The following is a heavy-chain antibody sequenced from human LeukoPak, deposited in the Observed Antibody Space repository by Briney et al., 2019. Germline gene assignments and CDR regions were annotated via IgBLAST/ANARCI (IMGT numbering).Heavy chain of an antibody. V-gene: IGHV4-39*07. J-gene: IGHJ4*02. CDR2: IYYSGST. CDR1: GGSIRGSNYY. D-gene: IGHD3-10*01. Sequence: SETLSLTCSVSGGSIRGSNYYWGWIRQPPGKGLEWIGSIYYSGSTYYNPSLKSRVTISVDTSKNQFSLKLSSVTAADTAVYYCARAPTYGSGSYSIDYWGQGTLVTVSS. CDR3: ARAPTYGSGSYSIDY.